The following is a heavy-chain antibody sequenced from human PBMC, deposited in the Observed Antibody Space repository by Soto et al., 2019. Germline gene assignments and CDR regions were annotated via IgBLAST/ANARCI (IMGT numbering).Heavy chain of an antibody. D-gene: IGHD3-16*02. CDR3: AKDLRSELSVNWFDP. CDR1: GFTFSSYG. V-gene: IGHV3-30*18. Sequence: GGSLRLSCAASGFTFSSYGMHWVRQAPGKGLEWVAVISYDGSNKYYADSVKGRFSISRDNSKNTLYLKMNSLRHEVTAVYYCAKDLRSELSVNWFDPWGQGTLVTVSS. J-gene: IGHJ5*02. CDR2: ISYDGSNK.